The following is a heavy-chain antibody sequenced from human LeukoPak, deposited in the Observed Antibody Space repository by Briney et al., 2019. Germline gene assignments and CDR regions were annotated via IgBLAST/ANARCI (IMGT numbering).Heavy chain of an antibody. CDR1: GYTFTSYD. J-gene: IGHJ4*02. Sequence: ASLKVSCKASGYTFTSYDINWVRQATGQGLEWMGWMNPNSGNTGYAQKFQGRVTMTRSTSINTAYMELNSLTSEDTAVYYCARSSVGARRRIDYWGQGTLATVSS. CDR3: ARSSVGARRRIDY. V-gene: IGHV1-8*01. CDR2: MNPNSGNT. D-gene: IGHD1-26*01.